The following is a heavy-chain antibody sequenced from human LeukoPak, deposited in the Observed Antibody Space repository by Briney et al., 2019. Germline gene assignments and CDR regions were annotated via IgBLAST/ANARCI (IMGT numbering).Heavy chain of an antibody. CDR1: GFTFSNAW. V-gene: IGHV3-23*01. Sequence: GGSLRLSCAASGFTFSNAWMNWVRQAPGKGLEWVSGLSGSGESTYYADSVKGRFTISRDNSKNTLYLQMNSLRAEDTAVYYCATSYDFWGQGTLVTVSS. J-gene: IGHJ4*02. CDR3: ATSYDF. D-gene: IGHD3-3*01. CDR2: LSGSGEST.